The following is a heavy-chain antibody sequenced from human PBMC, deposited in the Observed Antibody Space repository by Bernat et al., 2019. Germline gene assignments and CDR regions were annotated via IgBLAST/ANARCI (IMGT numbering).Heavy chain of an antibody. CDR3: AILTMTRPLNFDY. D-gene: IGHD4-17*01. J-gene: IGHJ4*02. CDR1: GFTFSSYA. CDR2: ISGSGGST. V-gene: IGHV3-23*01. Sequence: EVQLLESGGGLVQPGGSLRLSCAASGFTFSSYAMRWVRQAPGKGLEWVSAISGSGGSTYYADSVKGRFTISRDNSKNTLYLQMNSLRAEDTAVYYCAILTMTRPLNFDYWGQGTLVTVSS.